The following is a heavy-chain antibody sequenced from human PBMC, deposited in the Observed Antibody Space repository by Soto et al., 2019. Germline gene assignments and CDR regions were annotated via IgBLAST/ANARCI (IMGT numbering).Heavy chain of an antibody. CDR2: ISGSGGST. CDR1: GFTFSRYA. CDR3: ASSRYYDSSGFRIFDS. J-gene: IGHJ4*02. V-gene: IGHV3-23*01. D-gene: IGHD3-22*01. Sequence: PGGSLRLSCAASGFTFSRYAMTWDRQAPGRGLEWVSGISGSGGSTYDSNSVKGRFTISRDNSQNTLYLQMNSLRAEDTAVYYCASSRYYDSSGFRIFDSWGQGTLVTVSS.